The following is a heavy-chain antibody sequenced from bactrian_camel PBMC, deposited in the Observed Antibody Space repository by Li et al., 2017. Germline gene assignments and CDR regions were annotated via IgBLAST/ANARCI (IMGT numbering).Heavy chain of an antibody. CDR2: IDDHGRT. CDR3: ATGVGDTWSYLALVDYHY. V-gene: IGHV3S53*01. J-gene: IGHJ4*01. CDR1: SYGYSSIC. D-gene: IGHD5*01. Sequence: HVQLVESGGGSVQAGGSLTLSCVVSSYGYSSICMGWFRQAPGKEREAIAFIDDHGRTNYADSVKGRFTISRDVAKNTVYLQMNSLKPDDTAVYYCATGVGDTWSYLALVDYHYWGQGTQVTVS.